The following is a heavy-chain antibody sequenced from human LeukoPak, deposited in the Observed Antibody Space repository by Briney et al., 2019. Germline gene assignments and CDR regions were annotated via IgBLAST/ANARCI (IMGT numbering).Heavy chain of an antibody. D-gene: IGHD2-15*01. V-gene: IGHV3-21*01. J-gene: IGHJ4*02. Sequence: GGSLRLSCAASGFTFSSYSMNWVRQAPGKGLEWVSSISSSSSYIYYADSVKGRFTISRDSAKNSLYLQMNSLRAEDTAVYYCAGCSGGSCHLDYWGQGTLVTVSS. CDR1: GFTFSSYS. CDR2: ISSSSSYI. CDR3: AGCSGGSCHLDY.